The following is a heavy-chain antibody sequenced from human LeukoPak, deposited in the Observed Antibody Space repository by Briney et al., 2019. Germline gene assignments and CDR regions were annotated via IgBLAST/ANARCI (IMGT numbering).Heavy chain of an antibody. CDR1: GYSISSGYY. J-gene: IGHJ4*02. V-gene: IGHV4-38-2*02. D-gene: IGHD6-19*01. Sequence: SETLSLTCTVSGYSISSGYYWGWIRQPPGKGLEWIGSTYHSGSTYYNPSLKSRVTISVDTSKNQFSLKLSSVTAADTAVYYCARVRGLGIAVAGTYWGQGTLVTVSS. CDR3: ARVRGLGIAVAGTY. CDR2: TYHSGST.